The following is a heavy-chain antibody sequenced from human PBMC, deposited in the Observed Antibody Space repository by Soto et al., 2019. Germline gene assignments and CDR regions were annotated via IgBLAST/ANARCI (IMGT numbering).Heavy chain of an antibody. D-gene: IGHD3-10*01. CDR1: GYTFSSYA. CDR3: ARAPGGPSFDY. V-gene: IGHV1-3*01. Sequence: QVQLVQSGAEVKKPGASVKVSCEASGYTFSSYAMHWVRQAPGQRLEWMGWINAGNGNTKFSQKFKARVTITTDTSAITAYMELSSLRSEDTAVYYCARAPGGPSFDYWGQGTLVTVSS. J-gene: IGHJ4*02. CDR2: INAGNGNT.